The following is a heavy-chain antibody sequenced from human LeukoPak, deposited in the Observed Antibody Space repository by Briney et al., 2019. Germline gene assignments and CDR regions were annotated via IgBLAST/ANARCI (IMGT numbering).Heavy chain of an antibody. CDR2: ISYDGSNK. V-gene: IGHV3-30*04. J-gene: IGHJ4*02. CDR1: GFTFSSYA. CDR3: ARDVQQWLVWEYYFDY. Sequence: GGSLRLSCAASGFTFSSYAMHWVRQAPGKGLEWVAVISYDGSNKYYADSVKGRFTISRDNSKNTLYLQMNSLRAEDTAVYYCARDVQQWLVWEYYFDYWGQGTLVTASS. D-gene: IGHD6-19*01.